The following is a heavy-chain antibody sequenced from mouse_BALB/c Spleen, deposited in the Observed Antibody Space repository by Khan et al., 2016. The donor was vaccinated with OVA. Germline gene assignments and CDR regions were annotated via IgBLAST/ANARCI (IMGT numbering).Heavy chain of an antibody. CDR2: IDPFNGST. D-gene: IGHD1-1*01. V-gene: IGHV1S135*01. J-gene: IGHJ3*01. CDR3: SGHGTSSWFAY. CDR1: GYSFTTYY. Sequence: IQLVQSGPELMKPGASVKISCKASGYSFTTYYIHWVKQSHGKSLEWIGYIDPFNGSTTYNQKFKGKATLTVDKSSSTAYMHLSSLTSEDSAVYYCSGHGTSSWFAYWGQGTLVTVSA.